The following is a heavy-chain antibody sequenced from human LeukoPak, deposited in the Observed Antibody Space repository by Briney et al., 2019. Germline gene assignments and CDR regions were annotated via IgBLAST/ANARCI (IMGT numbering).Heavy chain of an antibody. V-gene: IGHV3-48*01. CDR1: GFTFSSYS. CDR3: ARGLFLEWLSSYYFDY. Sequence: GGSLRLSCAASGFTFSSYSMNWVRQAPGKGLEWVSYISSSSSTIYYADSVKGRFTISRDNAKNSLYLQMNSLRAEDTAVYYCARGLFLEWLSSYYFDYWGQGTLVTVSS. CDR2: ISSSSSTI. D-gene: IGHD3-3*01. J-gene: IGHJ4*02.